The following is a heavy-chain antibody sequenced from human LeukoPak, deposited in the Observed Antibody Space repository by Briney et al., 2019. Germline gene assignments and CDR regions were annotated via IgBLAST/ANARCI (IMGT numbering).Heavy chain of an antibody. CDR3: AREVGGYSAYAFDI. J-gene: IGHJ3*02. CDR1: GYTFTGYY. CDR2: INPNSGGT. V-gene: IGHV1-2*02. Sequence: GASVKVSCKASGYTFTGYYMHWVRQAPGQGLEWMGWINPNSGGTNYAQKFQGRVTMTRDTSISTAYMELSRLRSDDTAVYYCAREVGGYSAYAFDIWGQGTMVTVSS. D-gene: IGHD5-18*01.